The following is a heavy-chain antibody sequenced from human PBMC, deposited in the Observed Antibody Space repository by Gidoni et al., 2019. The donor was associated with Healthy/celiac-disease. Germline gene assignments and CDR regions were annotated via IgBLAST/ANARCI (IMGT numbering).Heavy chain of an antibody. V-gene: IGHV4-39*01. CDR1: GGSLSSSSYY. CDR3: HIVNIVVVPAAIFYYGMDV. D-gene: IGHD2-2*01. Sequence: QLQLQESGPGLVKPSETLSLTCTVSGGSLSSSSYYWGWIRQPPGKGPEWIGIIYYRGSTYYNPSLKSRVTISVDTSKNQFSLKLSSVTAADTAVYYCHIVNIVVVPAAIFYYGMDVWGQGTTVTVSS. CDR2: IYYRGST. J-gene: IGHJ6*02.